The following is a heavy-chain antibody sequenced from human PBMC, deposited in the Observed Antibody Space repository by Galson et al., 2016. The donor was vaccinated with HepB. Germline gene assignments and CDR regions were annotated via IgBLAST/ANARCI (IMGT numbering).Heavy chain of an antibody. Sequence: SVKVSCRASGYTFRSYGITWVRQAPGQGLEWLGWISAYNGETKYSQKFQVRLTMTTNTSTSISSMEMRSLRPDDTAVYYCAISEQQLGRGAFDSWGQGTLVTVSS. J-gene: IGHJ4*02. CDR2: ISAYNGET. CDR1: GYTFRSYG. D-gene: IGHD1/OR15-1a*01. V-gene: IGHV1-18*04. CDR3: AISEQQLGRGAFDS.